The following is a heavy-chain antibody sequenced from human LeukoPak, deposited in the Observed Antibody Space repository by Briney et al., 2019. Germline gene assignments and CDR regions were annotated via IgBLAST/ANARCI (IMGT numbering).Heavy chain of an antibody. Sequence: GGSLRLSCAASGFTFSSYSMNWVRQAPGKGLEWVSYISSSSSTIYYADSVKGRFTISRDNAKNSLYLQMNSLRAEDTAVYYCARDGTTRLDYYYYMDVWGKGTTVTVSS. D-gene: IGHD1-1*01. J-gene: IGHJ6*03. CDR1: GFTFSSYS. CDR3: ARDGTTRLDYYYYMDV. CDR2: ISSSSSTI. V-gene: IGHV3-48*01.